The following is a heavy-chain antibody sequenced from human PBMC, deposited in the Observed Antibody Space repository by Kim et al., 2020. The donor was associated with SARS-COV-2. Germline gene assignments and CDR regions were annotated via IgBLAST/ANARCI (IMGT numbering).Heavy chain of an antibody. D-gene: IGHD6-13*01. J-gene: IGHJ4*02. Sequence: GGSLRLSCAASGFTFSSYEMNWVRQAPGKGLEWVSYISSSGSTIYYADSVKGRFTISRDNAKNSLYLQMNSLRAEDTAVYYCARETVEQQLGQPKDYWGQGTLVTVSS. CDR3: ARETVEQQLGQPKDY. CDR2: ISSSGSTI. CDR1: GFTFSSYE. V-gene: IGHV3-48*03.